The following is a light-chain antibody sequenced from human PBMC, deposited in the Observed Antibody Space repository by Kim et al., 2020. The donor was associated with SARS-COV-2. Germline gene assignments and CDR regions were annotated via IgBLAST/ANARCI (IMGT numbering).Light chain of an antibody. J-gene: IGKJ1*01. Sequence: LPGDRTTLSCRASQSVSSNLAWYQQKPGQAPRLLIYGASTRATGIPARFSGSGSGTEFTLTISSLQSEDFAVYYCQQYNNWPPWTFGQGTKVDIK. V-gene: IGKV3-15*01. CDR1: QSVSSN. CDR3: QQYNNWPPWT. CDR2: GAS.